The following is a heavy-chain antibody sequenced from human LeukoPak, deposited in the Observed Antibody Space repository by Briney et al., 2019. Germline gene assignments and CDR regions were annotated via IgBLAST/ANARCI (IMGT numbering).Heavy chain of an antibody. CDR3: MRVHGGYDYY. D-gene: IGHD5-12*01. CDR1: GGSISSYY. J-gene: IGHJ4*02. CDR2: IYYSGST. Sequence: SETLSLTCTVSGGSISSYYWSWIRQPPGKGLEWIGYIYYSGSTNYNPSLKSRVTISVDTSKNQFSLKLSSVTAADTAVYYCMRVHGGYDYYWGQGTLVTVSS. V-gene: IGHV4-59*12.